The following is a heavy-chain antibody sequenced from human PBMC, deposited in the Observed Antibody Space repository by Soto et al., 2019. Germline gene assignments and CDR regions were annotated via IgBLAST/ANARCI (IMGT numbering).Heavy chain of an antibody. CDR1: GYSFTSYW. CDR2: IDPSDSYT. Sequence: EVQLVQSGAEVKKPGESLRISCKGSGYSFTSYWVTWVRQMPGKGLEWMGRIDPSDSYTNYNPPFQGHVTISVDKSISTAYLRWSSLKASDTAMYYCARLYGGNSGMDVWGQGTTVTVSS. CDR3: ARLYGGNSGMDV. J-gene: IGHJ6*02. D-gene: IGHD4-17*01. V-gene: IGHV5-10-1*01.